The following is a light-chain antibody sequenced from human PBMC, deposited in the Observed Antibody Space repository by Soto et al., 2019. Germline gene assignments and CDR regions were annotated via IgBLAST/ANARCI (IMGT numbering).Light chain of an antibody. CDR3: QQRSNWPPLT. CDR1: QYISTY. J-gene: IGKJ4*01. V-gene: IGKV3-11*01. CDR2: DAS. Sequence: EKELKQAASAQCLSPGGRATLSYRASQYISTYLLWYQQKPGQAPRLLIYDASTRATGIPARFSGSGSGTVFTLAISSLEPEDFAVYDGQQRSNWPPLTFGGGTKVDIK.